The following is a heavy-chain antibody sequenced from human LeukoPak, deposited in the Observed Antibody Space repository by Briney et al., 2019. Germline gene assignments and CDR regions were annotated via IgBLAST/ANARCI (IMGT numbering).Heavy chain of an antibody. Sequence: GESLKISCKGSGYSFTSYWIGWVSQMPGKGLEWMGIIYPGDSDTRYSPSFQGQVTISADKSISTAYLQWSSLKASDTAMYYCARGHMVRGVPDAFDIWGQGTMVTVSS. J-gene: IGHJ3*02. CDR3: ARGHMVRGVPDAFDI. D-gene: IGHD3-10*01. V-gene: IGHV5-51*01. CDR1: GYSFTSYW. CDR2: IYPGDSDT.